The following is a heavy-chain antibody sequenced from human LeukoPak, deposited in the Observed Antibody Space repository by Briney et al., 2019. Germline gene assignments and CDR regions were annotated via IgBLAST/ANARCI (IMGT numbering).Heavy chain of an antibody. V-gene: IGHV3-74*01. Sequence: GGSLRLSCAASGFTFSSYWMHWVRQAPGKGLVWVSRINSDGSSTSYADSVKGRFTISRDNAKNMLYLQMNSLRAEDTAVYYCARDVVVPAAQNYYYYYMDVWGKGTTVTISS. D-gene: IGHD2-2*01. CDR3: ARDVVVPAAQNYYYYYMDV. CDR1: GFTFSSYW. CDR2: INSDGSST. J-gene: IGHJ6*03.